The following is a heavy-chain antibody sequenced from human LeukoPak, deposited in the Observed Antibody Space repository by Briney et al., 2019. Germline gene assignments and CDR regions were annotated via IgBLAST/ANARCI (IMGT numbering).Heavy chain of an antibody. Sequence: QPGGSLRLSCAASEFTFSTYVMTWVRQAPGKGLEWVSAILGSGGGTYYADSVKGRFTISRDNSKNTLYLQMNSLRAEDTAVYYCATTPGAYYYYHMDVWGQGTTVTVSS. J-gene: IGHJ6*02. CDR1: EFTFSTYV. CDR2: ILGSGGGT. CDR3: ATTPGAYYYYHMDV. D-gene: IGHD3-10*01. V-gene: IGHV3-23*01.